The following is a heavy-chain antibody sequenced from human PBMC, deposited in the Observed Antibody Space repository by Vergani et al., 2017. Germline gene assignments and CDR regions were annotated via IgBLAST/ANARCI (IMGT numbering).Heavy chain of an antibody. V-gene: IGHV4-59*01. D-gene: IGHD6-13*01. Sequence: QVQLQESGPGLVKPSETLSLTCTVSGGSISSYYWSWIRQPPGKGLEWIGYIYYSGSTNYNPSLKSRVTISVDTSKNQFSLKLSSVTAADTAVYYCARGKVAAAGRYYHYYMDVWGKGTTVTVSS. CDR3: ARGKVAAAGRYYHYYMDV. J-gene: IGHJ6*03. CDR1: GGSISSYY. CDR2: IYYSGST.